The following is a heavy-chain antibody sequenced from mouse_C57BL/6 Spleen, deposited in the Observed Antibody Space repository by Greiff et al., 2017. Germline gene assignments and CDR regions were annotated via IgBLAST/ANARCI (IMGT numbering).Heavy chain of an antibody. CDR2: INPSSGYT. V-gene: IGHV1-4*01. CDR3: ARDGSGY. D-gene: IGHD2-3*01. J-gene: IGHJ2*01. Sequence: VQPQQSGAELARPGASVKMSCKASGYTFTRYTMHWVKQRPGQGLEWIGYINPSSGYTKYNQKFKDKATLTADKSSSTAYMQLSSLTSEDSAVYYCARDGSGYWGQGTTLTVSS. CDR1: GYTFTRYT.